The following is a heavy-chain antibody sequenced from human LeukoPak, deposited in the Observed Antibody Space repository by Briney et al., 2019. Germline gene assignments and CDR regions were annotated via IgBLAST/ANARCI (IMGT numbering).Heavy chain of an antibody. CDR3: VRGGTFDI. CDR2: ISSSSSYI. J-gene: IGHJ3*02. Sequence: GGSLRLSCAASGFTFSNYSMHWVRQAPGKGLEWVSSISSSSSYIYYADSVKGRFTISRDNAKKSLYLQMNSLRAEDTAVYYCVRGGTFDIWGQGTMVTVSS. CDR1: GFTFSNYS. D-gene: IGHD1-26*01. V-gene: IGHV3-21*01.